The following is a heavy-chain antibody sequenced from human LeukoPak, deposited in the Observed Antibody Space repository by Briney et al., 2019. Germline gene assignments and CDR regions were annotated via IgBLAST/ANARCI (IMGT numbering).Heavy chain of an antibody. CDR1: GGSISTYY. CDR2: VYYSGNT. Sequence: SKTLSLTCTVSGGSISTYYWSWIRQPPGKGLEWIAHVYYSGNTNYNPSLKSRVTISVDTSKNHFSLGLSSVTAADTAVYYCARGYTPDTFDIWGQGTMVSVSS. CDR3: ARGYTPDTFDI. V-gene: IGHV4-59*01. J-gene: IGHJ3*02. D-gene: IGHD5-18*01.